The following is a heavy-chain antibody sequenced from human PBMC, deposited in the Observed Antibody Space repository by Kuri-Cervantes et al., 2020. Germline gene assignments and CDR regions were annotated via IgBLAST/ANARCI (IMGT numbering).Heavy chain of an antibody. CDR2: ISSSGSTL. D-gene: IGHD2-8*01. V-gene: IGHV3-11*04. Sequence: GESLKISCAASGFIFTDYYMSWIRQAPGKGLEWVSHISSSGSTLYYADSVKGRFTISRDNAKNSLYLQMNSLRAEDTAVYYCARDGGYCTNGVCYNWFDPWGQGTLVTVSS. CDR1: GFIFTDYY. J-gene: IGHJ5*02. CDR3: ARDGGYCTNGVCYNWFDP.